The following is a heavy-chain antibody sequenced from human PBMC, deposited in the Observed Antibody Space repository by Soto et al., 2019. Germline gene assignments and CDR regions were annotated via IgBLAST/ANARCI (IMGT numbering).Heavy chain of an antibody. V-gene: IGHV3-23*01. CDR2: ISGSGVST. D-gene: IGHD6-19*01. CDR3: AKEVGYSSGYDYFDY. J-gene: IGHJ4*02. Sequence: EVQLLGSGGGLVQPGGSQRLSCAASGFTFSSYAMSWVRQAPGKGLEWVSGISGSGVSTHYADSVKGRFTISRDNSKNTLYLQMNSLRAEDTAAYYCAKEVGYSSGYDYFDYWGQGTLVTVSS. CDR1: GFTFSSYA.